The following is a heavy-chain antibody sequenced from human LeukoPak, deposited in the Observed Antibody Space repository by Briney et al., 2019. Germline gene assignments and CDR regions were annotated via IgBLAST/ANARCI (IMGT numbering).Heavy chain of an antibody. J-gene: IGHJ4*02. V-gene: IGHV4-31*03. D-gene: IGHD5-12*01. CDR2: IFHSGAT. CDR1: GGSITSADFY. CDR3: ARGGYSGYDRPATHLDY. Sequence: PSETLSLTCTVSGGSITSADFYWTWIRQHPGKGLEWIGYIFHSGATYYNPSLKSRVSISLDRSKSQFSLRLSSVTAADTAVYYCARGGYSGYDRPATHLDYWGQGTLVTVFS.